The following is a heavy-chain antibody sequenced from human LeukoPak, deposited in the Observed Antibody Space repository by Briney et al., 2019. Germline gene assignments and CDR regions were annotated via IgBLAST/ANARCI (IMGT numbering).Heavy chain of an antibody. CDR3: AKDWRAAAVGYGMDV. CDR1: GFTLSSYA. CDR2: ISGSGGST. J-gene: IGHJ6*02. V-gene: IGHV3-23*01. D-gene: IGHD6-13*01. Sequence: GGSLRLSCAASGFTLSSYAMSLVRQAPGEGLGWGSAISGSGGSTYYADSVKGRFTISRDNSKNTLYLQMNSLRAEDTAVYYCAKDWRAAAVGYGMDVWGQGTTVTVSS.